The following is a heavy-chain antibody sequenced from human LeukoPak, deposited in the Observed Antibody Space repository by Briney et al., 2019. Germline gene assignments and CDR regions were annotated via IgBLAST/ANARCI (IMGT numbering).Heavy chain of an antibody. Sequence: SQTLSLTCTVSGGSISSGGYYWRWIRQHPGKGLEWIGYIYYSGSTYYNPSLKSRVTISVDTSKNQFSLKLSSVTAADTAVYYCAREGSQARLECSSSSSGFWFDPWGQGTLVTVSS. J-gene: IGHJ5*02. D-gene: IGHD6-6*01. CDR3: AREGSQARLECSSSSSGFWFDP. CDR2: IYYSGST. CDR1: GGSISSGGYY. V-gene: IGHV4-31*03.